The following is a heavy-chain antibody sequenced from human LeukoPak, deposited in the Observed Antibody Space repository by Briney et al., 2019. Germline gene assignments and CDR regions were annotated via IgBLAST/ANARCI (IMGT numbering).Heavy chain of an antibody. D-gene: IGHD2-21*02. J-gene: IGHJ4*02. Sequence: GGSLRLSCAASGFTFSGYEMNWVRQAPGKGLEWVSYISSSGSTIYYADSVKGRFTISRDNAKNSLYLQMNSLRAEDTAVYYCARDSCGGDCYLDWGQGTLVTVSS. CDR3: ARDSCGGDCYLD. CDR2: ISSSGSTI. V-gene: IGHV3-48*03. CDR1: GFTFSGYE.